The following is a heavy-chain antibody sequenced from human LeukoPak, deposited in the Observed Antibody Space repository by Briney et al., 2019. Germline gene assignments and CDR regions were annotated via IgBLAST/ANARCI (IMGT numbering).Heavy chain of an antibody. CDR1: RFTFSSYS. Sequence: GGSLRLSCPASRFTFSSYSMNWVRQAPAKGLEWVSYISGSSSTIYYADSVKGRFTISRDNAKNSLYLQMNSLRAEDTAVYYCARDRYGDPTQEYFQHWGQGTLVTVSS. D-gene: IGHD4-17*01. V-gene: IGHV3-48*01. J-gene: IGHJ1*01. CDR2: ISGSSSTI. CDR3: ARDRYGDPTQEYFQH.